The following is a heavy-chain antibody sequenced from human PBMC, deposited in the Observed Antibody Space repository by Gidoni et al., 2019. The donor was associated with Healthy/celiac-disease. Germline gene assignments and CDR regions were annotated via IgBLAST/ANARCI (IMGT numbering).Heavy chain of an antibody. D-gene: IGHD2-8*01. J-gene: IGHJ5*02. V-gene: IGHV4-38-2*02. CDR3: ARDRGQLMGQLNWFDP. Sequence: QVQLQESGPGLVKPSETLSLTCAVSGYSISSGYYWGWIRQPPGKGLEWIGSIYHSGSTYYNPSLKSRVTISVDTSKNQFSLKLSSVTAADTAVYYCARDRGQLMGQLNWFDPWGQGTLVTVSS. CDR1: GYSISSGYY. CDR2: IYHSGST.